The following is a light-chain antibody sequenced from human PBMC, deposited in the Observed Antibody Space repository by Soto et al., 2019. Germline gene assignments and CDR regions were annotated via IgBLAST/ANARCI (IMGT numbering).Light chain of an antibody. Sequence: EIVLTQSPGTLSLSPGERATLSCRASQSVPNNYLAWYQQKRGQAPRPLIYAASTRATGIPDRFSGGGSGTDLTVTISRLEPEGFALYYCQQYGGSSFSFGPGTKVDI. CDR2: AAS. CDR3: QQYGGSSFS. CDR1: QSVPNNY. J-gene: IGKJ3*01. V-gene: IGKV3-20*01.